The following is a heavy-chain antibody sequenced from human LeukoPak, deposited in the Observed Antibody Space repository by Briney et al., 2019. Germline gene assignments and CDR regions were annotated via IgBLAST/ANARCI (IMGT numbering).Heavy chain of an antibody. V-gene: IGHV3-43D*04. Sequence: GGCLRLSCLPSGFTFDDYAMQWVGPAAGRGLEWVSLTCWYDGRPYYAHSVQESCNLSSNHSKNPLYLQMNSLSAEDTALYYCAKYIDGWGYCSSSSCYPRFDYWGHGTLVTVSS. CDR1: GFTFDDYA. CDR2: TCWYDGRP. D-gene: IGHD2-2*01. CDR3: AKYIDGWGYCSSSSCYPRFDY. J-gene: IGHJ4*01.